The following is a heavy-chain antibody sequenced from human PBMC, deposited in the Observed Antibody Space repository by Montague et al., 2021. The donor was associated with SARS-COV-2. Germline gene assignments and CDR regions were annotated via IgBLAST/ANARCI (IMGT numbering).Heavy chain of an antibody. J-gene: IGHJ4*02. D-gene: IGHD5/OR15-5a*01. V-gene: IGHV3-33*01. CDR1: GFTFSSYV. Sequence: SLSISFAAPGFTFSSYVMHWVRQAPGKGLEWVAIIWYDGRNKYYADSVKGRFTISRDNSKNTLYLQMNSLRAEDTAVYYCARDWRSTARGPFDYWGQGTQVTVSS. CDR2: IWYDGRNK. CDR3: ARDWRSTARGPFDY.